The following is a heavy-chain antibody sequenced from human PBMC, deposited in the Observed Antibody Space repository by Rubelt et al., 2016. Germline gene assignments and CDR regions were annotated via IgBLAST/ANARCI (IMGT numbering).Heavy chain of an antibody. J-gene: IGHJ6*02. D-gene: IGHD3-3*01. CDR2: ISYDGSNK. Sequence: VAVISYDGSNKYYADSVKGRFTISRDNSKNTLYLQMNSLRAEDTAVYYCAKDRTKMGILEWLFLGGMDVWGQGTTVTVSS. V-gene: IGHV3-30*18. CDR3: AKDRTKMGILEWLFLGGMDV.